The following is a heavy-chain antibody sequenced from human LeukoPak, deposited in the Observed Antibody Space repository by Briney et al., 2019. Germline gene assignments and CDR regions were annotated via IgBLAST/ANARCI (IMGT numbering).Heavy chain of an antibody. D-gene: IGHD6-19*01. CDR2: MNPNSGNT. J-gene: IGHJ6*03. Sequence: ASVKVSCKASGYTFTSYGINWVRQATGQGLEWMGWMNPNSGNTGYAQKFQGRVTITRNTSISTAYMELSSLRSEDTAVYYCARAPLVAGDMDVWGKGTTVTVSS. CDR3: ARAPLVAGDMDV. CDR1: GYTFTSYG. V-gene: IGHV1-8*03.